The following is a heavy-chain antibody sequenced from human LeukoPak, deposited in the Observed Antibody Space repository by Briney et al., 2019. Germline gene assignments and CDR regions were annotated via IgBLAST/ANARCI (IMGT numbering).Heavy chain of an antibody. V-gene: IGHV4-34*01. Sequence: SETLSLTCAVYGGSFSGYHWSWIRQPPGKGLEWIGEINHSGSTNYNPSLKSRVTISVDTSKNQFSLKLSSVTAADTAVYYCARGDKDVVVVAATLDYWGQGTLVTVSS. D-gene: IGHD2-15*01. CDR3: ARGDKDVVVVAATLDY. CDR1: GGSFSGYH. CDR2: INHSGST. J-gene: IGHJ4*02.